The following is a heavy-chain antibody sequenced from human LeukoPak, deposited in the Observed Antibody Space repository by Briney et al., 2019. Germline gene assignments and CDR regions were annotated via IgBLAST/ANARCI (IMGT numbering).Heavy chain of an antibody. V-gene: IGHV1-8*01. CDR2: VNPNSGNR. CDR1: GYTFSSYD. Sequence: ASVKVSCKASGYTFSSYDINWVRQATGQGLEWMGWVNPNSGNRGYAQKFKGRVTMTRDTSISTAYMELSGLRSEDTAVYYCARRADYYDSSCYQHWGQGTLITVSS. J-gene: IGHJ4*02. D-gene: IGHD3-22*01. CDR3: ARRADYYDSSCYQH.